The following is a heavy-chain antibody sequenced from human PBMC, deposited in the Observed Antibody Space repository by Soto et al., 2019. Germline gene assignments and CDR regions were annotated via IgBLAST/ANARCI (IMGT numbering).Heavy chain of an antibody. CDR2: IWYDGSNK. J-gene: IGHJ5*02. V-gene: IGHV3-33*06. CDR3: AKVEVGANNNWFDP. D-gene: IGHD1-26*01. CDR1: GFTFSSYG. Sequence: QVQLVESGGGVVQPGRSLRLSCAASGFTFSSYGMHWVRQTPGKGLEWVAVIWYDGSNKYYADSVKGRFTISRDNSKNTLYLQMNSLRAEDTAVYYCAKVEVGANNNWFDPWGQGTLVTVSS.